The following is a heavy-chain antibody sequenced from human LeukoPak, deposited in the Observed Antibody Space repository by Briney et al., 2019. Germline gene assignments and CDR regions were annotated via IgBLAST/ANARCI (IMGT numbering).Heavy chain of an antibody. Sequence: GGSLRLSCAASGFTFSNFCMSWVRQAPGKGLEWVANINPDGSAKYYVDSVKGRFTISRDNAENSLYLQMNSLRAEDTAVYYCARHFSTYAYVLDVWGQGTTVTVSS. CDR1: GFTFSNFC. J-gene: IGHJ6*02. CDR2: INPDGSAK. D-gene: IGHD3-10*02. V-gene: IGHV3-7*01. CDR3: ARHFSTYAYVLDV.